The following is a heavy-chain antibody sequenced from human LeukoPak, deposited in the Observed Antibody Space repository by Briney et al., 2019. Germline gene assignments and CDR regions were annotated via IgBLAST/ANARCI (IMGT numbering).Heavy chain of an antibody. CDR2: IIPIFGTA. Sequence: ASVKVSCKASGSTFSSYAISWVRQAPGQGLEWMGGIIPIFGTANYAQKFQGRVTITTDQSTSTAYMELSSLRSEDTAVYYCARGEPVDCSSTSCYMDYYCYYMDVWGKGTTVTVSS. V-gene: IGHV1-69*05. CDR1: GSTFSSYA. D-gene: IGHD2-2*01. J-gene: IGHJ6*03. CDR3: ARGEPVDCSSTSCYMDYYCYYMDV.